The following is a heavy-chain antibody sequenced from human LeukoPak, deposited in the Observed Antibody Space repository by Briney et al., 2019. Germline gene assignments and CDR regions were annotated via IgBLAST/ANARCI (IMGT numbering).Heavy chain of an antibody. Sequence: PGGSLRLSCAASGFTFSNYWMKWVRQAPGKGLECVANINQYGSEKYYVDSVKGRFTISRDNAKNSLYLQMNVLRVDDTAVYYCARGSAWGRGSYDYWGQGTLVTVSS. CDR2: INQYGSEK. V-gene: IGHV3-7*05. CDR3: ARGSAWGRGSYDY. D-gene: IGHD1-26*01. CDR1: GFTFSNYW. J-gene: IGHJ4*02.